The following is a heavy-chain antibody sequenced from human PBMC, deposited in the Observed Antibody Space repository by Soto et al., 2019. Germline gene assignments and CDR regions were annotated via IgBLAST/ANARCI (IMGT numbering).Heavy chain of an antibody. Sequence: PGGSLRLSCAASGFTFSSYWMSWVRQASGKGLEWVANIKQDGSEKYYVDSVKGRFTLSRDNAKSSLQLQMSSLRDEDTAIYFCARVAYGNGWISDYWGQGTLVTVSS. J-gene: IGHJ4*01. CDR3: ARVAYGNGWISDY. D-gene: IGHD6-19*01. V-gene: IGHV3-7*01. CDR1: GFTFSSYW. CDR2: IKQDGSEK.